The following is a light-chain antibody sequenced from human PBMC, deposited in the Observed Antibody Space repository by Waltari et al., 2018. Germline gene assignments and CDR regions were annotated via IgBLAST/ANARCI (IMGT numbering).Light chain of an antibody. J-gene: IGKJ3*01. Sequence: DIQMTQSPSSVSASVGDRVTITCRASQDIRNWLAWYQQKPVKDPNLLIYATSSLQTEVPSSFVGSGSVTEFTLTISSLQPEDFATYYCQQANSFPITFGPGTKVDIK. CDR2: ATS. CDR3: QQANSFPIT. CDR1: QDIRNW. V-gene: IGKV1-12*01.